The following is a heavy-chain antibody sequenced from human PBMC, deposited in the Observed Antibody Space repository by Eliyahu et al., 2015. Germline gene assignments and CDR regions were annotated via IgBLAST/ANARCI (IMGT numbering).Heavy chain of an antibody. J-gene: IGHJ4*02. D-gene: IGHD3-22*01. CDR1: GFTFSSXX. V-gene: IGHV3-7*01. CDR3: ARLGPPPYYGESMGIGY. Sequence: EVQLVESGGGLVQPGGSLRLSCAASGFTFSSXXXSWVRQAPGKGLEWVANIKQDGSEKYYVDSVKGRFTISRDNAKNSLYLQMNSLRAEDTAVYYCARLGPPPYYGESMGIGYWGQGTLVTVSS. CDR2: IKQDGSEK.